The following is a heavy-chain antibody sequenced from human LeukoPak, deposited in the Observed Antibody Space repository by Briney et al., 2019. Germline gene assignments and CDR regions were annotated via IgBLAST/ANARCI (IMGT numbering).Heavy chain of an antibody. V-gene: IGHV3-33*01. Sequence: GGSLRLSCAASGFTFSSYGMHWVRQAPGKGLEWVAVIWYDGSNTYYEDSVKGRFTISRDNSKKTLYLQMNSLRAEDTAVYYCARDYSSGMDVWGKGTTVTVSS. D-gene: IGHD2-21*01. J-gene: IGHJ6*04. CDR1: GFTFSSYG. CDR2: IWYDGSNT. CDR3: ARDYSSGMDV.